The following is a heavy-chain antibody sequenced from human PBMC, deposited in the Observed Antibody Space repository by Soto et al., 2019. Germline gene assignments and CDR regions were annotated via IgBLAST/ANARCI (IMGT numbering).Heavy chain of an antibody. CDR3: AKGTYYYGGSGLDH. CDR2: ISGSRGST. CDR1: GFTFSSYA. Sequence: EVQLLESGGGLVQPGGSLRLSCAASGFTFSSYAMSWVRQAPGKGLNWVSTISGSRGSTYYADSVKGRFTIPRDNSNNTLHLEMNSLRAEDTAIYYCAKGTYYYGGSGLDHSGQGTLVTVSS. J-gene: IGHJ4*02. V-gene: IGHV3-23*01. D-gene: IGHD3-22*01.